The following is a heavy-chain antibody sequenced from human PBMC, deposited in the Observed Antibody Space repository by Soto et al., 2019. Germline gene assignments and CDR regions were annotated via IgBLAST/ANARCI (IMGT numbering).Heavy chain of an antibody. V-gene: IGHV1-3*01. CDR2: INGGSGNT. D-gene: IGHD3-10*01. Sequence: ASVKVSCKSSGFTFTSYAIHWLRQAPGQRPEWMGWINGGSGNTKYSQDFQGRVTFTRDTFATTAYLELSSLRSEDTAVYYCARVPPWGNAAGDYYIQHYDSWGQGTPVTVSS. CDR1: GFTFTSYA. CDR3: ARVPPWGNAAGDYYIQHYDS. J-gene: IGHJ4*02.